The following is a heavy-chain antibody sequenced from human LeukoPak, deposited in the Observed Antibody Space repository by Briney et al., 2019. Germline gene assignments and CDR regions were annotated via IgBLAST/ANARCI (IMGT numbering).Heavy chain of an antibody. CDR3: ATVFGY. CDR2: MNQDGSDT. J-gene: IGHJ4*02. V-gene: IGHV3-74*01. Sequence: GGSLTLSCAVSGFTLSSDWMLWVRQAPGKGLEWVSRMNQDGSDTSYADSVKGRFTISRDNAKNTVYLQMNSLRAEDSAVYYCATVFGYWGQGTLVTVSS. CDR1: GFTLSSDW.